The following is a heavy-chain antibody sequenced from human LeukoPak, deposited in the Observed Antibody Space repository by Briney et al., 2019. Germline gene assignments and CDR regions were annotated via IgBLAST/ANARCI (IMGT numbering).Heavy chain of an antibody. D-gene: IGHD5-24*01. CDR2: INPNSGGT. CDR1: RYTFTGYY. Sequence: ASVKVSCKASRYTFTGYYMHWVRQAPGQGLEWMGRINPNSGGTNYAQKFQGRVTMTRDTSISTAYMELSRLRSDDTAVYYCARVGRGDGYNYDYWGQGTLVTVSS. V-gene: IGHV1-2*06. CDR3: ARVGRGDGYNYDY. J-gene: IGHJ4*02.